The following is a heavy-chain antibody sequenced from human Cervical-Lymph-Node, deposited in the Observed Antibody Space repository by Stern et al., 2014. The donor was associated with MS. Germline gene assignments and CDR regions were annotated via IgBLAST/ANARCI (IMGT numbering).Heavy chain of an antibody. J-gene: IGHJ4*02. CDR3: AREPVTYVSIDY. D-gene: IGHD4-17*01. CDR1: GGSISSGSYY. V-gene: IGHV4-61*02. Sequence: QLQLQESGPGLVKPSQTLSLTCTVSGGSISSGSYYWSWIRQPAGKGLEXIGRIYTSGSTNYNPSLKSRVTISIDTSKNQFSLKLSSVTAADTAVYYCAREPVTYVSIDYWGQGTLVTVSS. CDR2: IYTSGST.